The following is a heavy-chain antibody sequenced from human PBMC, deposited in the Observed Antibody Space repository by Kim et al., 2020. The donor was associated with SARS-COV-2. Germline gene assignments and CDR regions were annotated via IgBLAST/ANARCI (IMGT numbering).Heavy chain of an antibody. J-gene: IGHJ4*02. V-gene: IGHV3-7*05. CDR1: GFTFSNYW. CDR3: TTGTTY. Sequence: GGSLRLSCAASGFTFSNYWMNWVRQASGKGLEWVANMNQDGSVKRYVDSVKGRFTISRDNAKNSLYLQMNTLGAEDTALYYCTTGTTYWGQGALVTVSS. CDR2: MNQDGSVK.